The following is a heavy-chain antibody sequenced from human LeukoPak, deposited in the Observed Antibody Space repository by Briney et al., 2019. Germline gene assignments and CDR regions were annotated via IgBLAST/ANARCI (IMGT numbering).Heavy chain of an antibody. J-gene: IGHJ4*02. D-gene: IGHD4-17*01. CDR1: GFTFIRFN. CDR2: IGTSDNYK. CDR3: AKARGMTTVTPRGLDY. V-gene: IGHV3-21*04. Sequence: GGSLRLSCAASGFTFIRFNMNWVRQAPGKGLEWVASIGTSDNYKYYADSVKGRFTISRDNAKNSLYLQMNSLRAEDTALYYCAKARGMTTVTPRGLDYWGQGTLVTVSS.